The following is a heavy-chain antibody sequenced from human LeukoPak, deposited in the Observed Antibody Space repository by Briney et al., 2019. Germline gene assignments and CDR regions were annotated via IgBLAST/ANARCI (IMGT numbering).Heavy chain of an antibody. Sequence: PGGSLRLSCAASGCSISNYEMNWVRQAPGEGLEWLSYISGSGKTIHYADSVKGRLTISRDNAKNSLYLQMNSLRAEDTALYYCARDIRGWYRGFDPWGLGTLVTVSS. CDR1: GCSISNYE. V-gene: IGHV3-48*03. J-gene: IGHJ5*02. CDR2: ISGSGKTI. D-gene: IGHD6-19*01. CDR3: ARDIRGWYRGFDP.